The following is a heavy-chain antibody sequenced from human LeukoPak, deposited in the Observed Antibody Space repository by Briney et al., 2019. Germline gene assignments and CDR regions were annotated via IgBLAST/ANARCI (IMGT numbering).Heavy chain of an antibody. CDR3: ARGRSVDV. J-gene: IGHJ6*04. V-gene: IGHV3-7*01. D-gene: IGHD2-15*01. CDR2: IKQDGSEK. Sequence: GGSLRLSCAASGLTFSTYWMTWVRQAPGKGLEWVANIKQDGSEKNYVDSVKGRFTISRDNAKNSLYLQMNSLRVEDTAVYYCARGRSVDVWAKGTTVTVSS. CDR1: GLTFSTYW.